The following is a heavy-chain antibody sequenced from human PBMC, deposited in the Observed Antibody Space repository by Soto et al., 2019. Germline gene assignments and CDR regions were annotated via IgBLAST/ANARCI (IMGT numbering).Heavy chain of an antibody. J-gene: IGHJ4*02. CDR2: IYSGGST. Sequence: PGGSLRLSCAASGSTVSSNYMSWVRQAPGKGLEWVSVIYSGGSTYYADSVKGRFTISRHNSKNTLYLQMNSLRAEDTAVYYCARVGYSSGWYIDYWGQGTLVTVSS. D-gene: IGHD6-19*01. CDR1: GSTVSSNY. CDR3: ARVGYSSGWYIDY. V-gene: IGHV3-53*04.